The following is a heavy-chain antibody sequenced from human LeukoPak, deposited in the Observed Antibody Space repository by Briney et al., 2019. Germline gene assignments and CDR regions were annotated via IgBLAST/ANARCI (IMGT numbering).Heavy chain of an antibody. J-gene: IGHJ4*02. D-gene: IGHD6-6*01. CDR2: ISSSSSYI. CDR1: GFTFSNYY. V-gene: IGHV3-21*01. Sequence: GGSLRLSCAASGFTFSNYYMTWVRQAPGKGLEWVSSISSSSSYIYYADSVKGRSTISRDNAKNSLYLQMNSLRAEDTAVYYCAGHYISSSEAYWGQGTLVTVSS. CDR3: AGHYISSSEAY.